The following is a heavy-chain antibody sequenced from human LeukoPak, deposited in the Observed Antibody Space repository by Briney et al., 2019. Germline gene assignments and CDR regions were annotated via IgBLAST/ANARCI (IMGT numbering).Heavy chain of an antibody. CDR1: GYSFTSYW. V-gene: IGHV5-51*01. D-gene: IGHD3-3*01. CDR2: IYPGDSDT. Sequence: GESLKISCKGSGYSFTSYWIGWVRQMPGKGLEWMGIIYPGDSDTRYSPSFQGQVTISADKSISTAYLQWSSLKASDTAMYYCARTSYDFWSGYWPGLDYWGQGTLVTVSS. J-gene: IGHJ4*02. CDR3: ARTSYDFWSGYWPGLDY.